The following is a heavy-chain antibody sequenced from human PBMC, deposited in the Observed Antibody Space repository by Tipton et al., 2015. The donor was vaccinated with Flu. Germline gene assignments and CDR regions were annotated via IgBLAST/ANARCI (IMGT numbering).Heavy chain of an antibody. J-gene: IGHJ4*02. CDR2: INHSGST. V-gene: IGHV4-34*01. Sequence: TLSLTCAVYGGSFSGYYWSWIRQPPGKGLERIGEINHSGSTNYNPSLKSRVTISVDTSKNQFSLKLSSVTAADTAVYYCARRLRRWLQLPYYFDYWGQGTLVTVSS. CDR1: GGSFSGYY. D-gene: IGHD5-24*01. CDR3: ARRLRRWLQLPYYFDY.